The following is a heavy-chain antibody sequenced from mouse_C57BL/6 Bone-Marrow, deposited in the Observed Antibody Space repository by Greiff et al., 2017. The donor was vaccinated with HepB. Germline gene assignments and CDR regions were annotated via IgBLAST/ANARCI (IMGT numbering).Heavy chain of an antibody. CDR2: INPSSGYT. D-gene: IGHD1-1*01. V-gene: IGHV1-7*01. J-gene: IGHJ2*01. Sequence: QVQLQQSGAELAKPGASVKLSCKASGYTFTSYWMHWVKQRPGQGLEWIGYINPSSGYTKYNQKFKDKATLTADKSSSTAYMQLSSLTYEDSAVYCCARGGVLRALYFDYWGQGTTLTVSS. CDR3: ARGGVLRALYFDY. CDR1: GYTFTSYW.